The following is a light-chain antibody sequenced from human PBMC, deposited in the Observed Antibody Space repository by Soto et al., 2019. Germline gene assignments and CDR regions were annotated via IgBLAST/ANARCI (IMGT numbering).Light chain of an antibody. V-gene: IGKV3-20*01. CDR2: GAS. J-gene: IGKJ1*01. CDR3: QQYGTSPPT. Sequence: EIVLTQSPGTLSLSPGERATLSCKASQSVSSNFLAWYQRKPGQAPRLLIYGASYRATDIPYRFSGSGSGTECTLIITRLEPEDFAVYYCQQYGTSPPTFGQGTKVEI. CDR1: QSVSSNF.